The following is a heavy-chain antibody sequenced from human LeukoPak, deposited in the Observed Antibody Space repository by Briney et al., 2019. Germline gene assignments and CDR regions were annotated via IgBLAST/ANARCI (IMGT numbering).Heavy chain of an antibody. CDR2: IKQDGSEK. D-gene: IGHD7-27*01. J-gene: IGHJ6*02. V-gene: IGHV3-7*01. Sequence: AGGSLRLSCAASGFTFSSYWMSWVRQAPGKGLEWVANIKQDGSEKYYVDSVKGRFTISRDNAKNSLYLQMNSLRAEDTAVYYCARDPLGIPPVGYYGMDVWGQGTTVTVSS. CDR3: ARDPLGIPPVGYYGMDV. CDR1: GFTFSSYW.